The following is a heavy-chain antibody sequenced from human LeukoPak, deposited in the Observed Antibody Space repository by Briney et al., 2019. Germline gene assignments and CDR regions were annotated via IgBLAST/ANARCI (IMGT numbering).Heavy chain of an antibody. D-gene: IGHD6-6*01. CDR2: ISGSSSFI. CDR3: ARGGSTSSSSHFHH. Sequence: PGRSLRLPCAASGFTFSTYSMNWVRQAPGKGLEWVSSISGSSSFIYYADSVKGRFTISRDNAKNSLYLQMNSLRAEDTAVYYCARGGSTSSSSHFHHWGQGTLVTVSS. CDR1: GFTFSTYS. V-gene: IGHV3-21*01. J-gene: IGHJ1*01.